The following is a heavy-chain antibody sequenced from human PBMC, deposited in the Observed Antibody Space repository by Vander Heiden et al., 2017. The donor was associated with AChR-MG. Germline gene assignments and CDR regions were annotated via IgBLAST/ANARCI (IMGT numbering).Heavy chain of an antibody. J-gene: IGHJ5*02. CDR3: ARALGARNWFDP. CDR2: IYYSGST. CDR1: GGSISSYY. V-gene: IGHV4-59*01. D-gene: IGHD6-6*01. Sequence: QVQLQESGPGLVKPSETLSLTCTVSGGSISSYYWSWIRQPPGKGLEWIGYIYYSGSTNYTPSLKSRVTISGDTSKNQFSLKLSSVPAADTAVYYCARALGARNWFDPWGQGTLVTVSS.